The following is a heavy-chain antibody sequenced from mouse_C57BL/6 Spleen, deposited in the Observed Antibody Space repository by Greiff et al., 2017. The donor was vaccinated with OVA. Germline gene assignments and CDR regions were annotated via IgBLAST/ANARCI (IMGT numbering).Heavy chain of an antibody. CDR3: TKGYGGYYFDD. D-gene: IGHD3-1*01. J-gene: IGHJ2*01. V-gene: IGHV14-1*01. CDR1: GFNIKDYY. Sequence: VQLQQSGAELVRPGASVKLSCTASGFNIKDYYMHWVKQRPEQGLEWIGRIDPEDGDTEYAPKFQGKATMTADTSSNTAYLQLSSLTSEDTAVYYCTKGYGGYYFDDWGQGTTLTVSS. CDR2: IDPEDGDT.